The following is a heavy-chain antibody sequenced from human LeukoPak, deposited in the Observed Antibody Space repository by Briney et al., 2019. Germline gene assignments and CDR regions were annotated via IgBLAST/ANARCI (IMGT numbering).Heavy chain of an antibody. CDR1: GASITSSY. CDR3: ARHPFSNPFDF. D-gene: IGHD2/OR15-2a*01. Sequence: SETLSLTCTVSGASITSSYWSWIRQPPGKGLEWIGYVYHTGNTDYNPSPRSRVTISLDTSKSHFTLSLSSATAADTAVYFCARHPFSNPFDFWGRGTLVTVSS. V-gene: IGHV4-59*08. CDR2: VYHTGNT. J-gene: IGHJ4*02.